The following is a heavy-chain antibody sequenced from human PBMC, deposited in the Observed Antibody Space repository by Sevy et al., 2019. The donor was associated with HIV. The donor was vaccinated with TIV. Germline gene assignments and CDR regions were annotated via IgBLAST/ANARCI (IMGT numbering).Heavy chain of an antibody. CDR1: GFNFNIYS. CDR3: AREGCTKPHDY. V-gene: IGHV3-23*01. D-gene: IGHD2-8*01. CDR2: LSFGCGRI. J-gene: IGHJ4*02. Sequence: GGSLRPSCVASGFNFNIYSFSWVRQAPGKGLEWVSTLSFGCGRINSADSVKGRFTISRDDSKKTLYLEMHSLRVEDTAVYYCAREGCTKPHDYWGQGTLVTVSS.